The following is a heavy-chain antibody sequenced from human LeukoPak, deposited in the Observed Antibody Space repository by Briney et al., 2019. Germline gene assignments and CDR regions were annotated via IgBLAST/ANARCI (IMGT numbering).Heavy chain of an antibody. CDR3: ARGPYGYFDY. J-gene: IGHJ4*02. V-gene: IGHV4-34*01. CDR2: INHSGRT. D-gene: IGHD4-17*01. Sequence: PSETLSLTCAVYGGSFSGYYWNWIRQPPGKGLEWIGEINHSGRTNYNPSLKSRVTISVDTSKKQFSLKLSSVTAADTAVYYCARGPYGYFDYWGQGTLVTVSS. CDR1: GGSFSGYY.